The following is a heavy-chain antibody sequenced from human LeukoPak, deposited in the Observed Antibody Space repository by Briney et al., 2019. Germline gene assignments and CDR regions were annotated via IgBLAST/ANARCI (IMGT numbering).Heavy chain of an antibody. CDR3: AKAGYGSGSSSFDQ. Sequence: GGSLRLSCAASGFTFSDYWMSWVRQAPGKGLEWVANIKQDGSEKYYVDSVKGRFTISRDNAKNSLHLQMNTLRAEDTAVYYCAKAGYGSGSSSFDQWGHGTLVTVSS. V-gene: IGHV3-7*01. J-gene: IGHJ4*01. CDR2: IKQDGSEK. D-gene: IGHD3-10*01. CDR1: GFTFSDYW.